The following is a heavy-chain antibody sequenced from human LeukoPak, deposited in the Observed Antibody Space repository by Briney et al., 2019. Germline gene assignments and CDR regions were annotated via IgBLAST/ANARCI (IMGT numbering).Heavy chain of an antibody. D-gene: IGHD3-22*01. CDR3: ARAYDSSGYYYAISSD. J-gene: IGHJ4*02. V-gene: IGHV1-8*01. CDR1: GYTFTSYD. Sequence: ASVKVSCKASGYTFTSYDINWVRQATGRGLEWMGWMNPNSGNTGYAQKFQGRVTMTGNTSISTAYMELSSLRSEDTAVYYCARAYDSSGYYYAISSDWGQGTLVAVSS. CDR2: MNPNSGNT.